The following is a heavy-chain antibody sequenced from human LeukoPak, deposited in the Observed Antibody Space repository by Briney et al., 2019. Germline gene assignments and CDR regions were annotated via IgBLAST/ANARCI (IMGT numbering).Heavy chain of an antibody. CDR2: VYWNDDK. D-gene: IGHD4-17*01. CDR3: AHSGTVTTPHDAFDI. CDR1: GFSLRTSGMC. Sequence: SGPALVKPTQTLTLTCTFSGFSLRTSGMCVGWIRQPPGKAREWLALVYWNDDKRYSPSLKSRLTITKDTSKNQVVLTMTNMDPVDTATYYCAHSGTVTTPHDAFDIWGQGTMVTVSS. J-gene: IGHJ3*02. V-gene: IGHV2-5*08.